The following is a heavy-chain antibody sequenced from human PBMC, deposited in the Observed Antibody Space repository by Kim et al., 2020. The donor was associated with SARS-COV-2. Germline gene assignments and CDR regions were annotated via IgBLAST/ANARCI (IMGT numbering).Heavy chain of an antibody. CDR1: GYTFTGYY. CDR2: INPNSGGT. J-gene: IGHJ5*02. CDR3: AREGSGYSGYDYYWFDP. Sequence: ASVKVSCKASGYTFTGYYMHWVRQAPGQGLEWMGWINPNSGGTNYAQKFQGRVTMTRDTSISTAYMELSRLRSDDTAVYYCAREGSGYSGYDYYWFDPWGQGTLVTVSS. D-gene: IGHD5-12*01. V-gene: IGHV1-2*02.